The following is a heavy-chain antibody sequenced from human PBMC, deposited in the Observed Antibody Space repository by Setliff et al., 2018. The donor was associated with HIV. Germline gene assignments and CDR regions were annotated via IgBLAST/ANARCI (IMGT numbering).Heavy chain of an antibody. Sequence: GGSLRLSCAASGFTFSIYWMNWVRQAPGKGLEWVANIKQDGSEKNYVDSVKGRFTISRDNAKNSLYLQMNSLRDEDTAVYYCAREDYYDSAQTDYWGQGALVTVSS. J-gene: IGHJ4*02. CDR3: AREDYYDSAQTDY. D-gene: IGHD3-22*01. CDR1: GFTFSIYW. V-gene: IGHV3-7*01. CDR2: IKQDGSEK.